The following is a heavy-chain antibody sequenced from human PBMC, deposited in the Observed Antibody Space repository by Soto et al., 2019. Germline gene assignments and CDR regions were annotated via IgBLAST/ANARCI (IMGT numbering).Heavy chain of an antibody. CDR1: GDSISSYY. CDR2: IYKGGSI. CDR3: ARAYYDRSGYAVDP. J-gene: IGHJ5*02. D-gene: IGHD3-22*01. Sequence: PSETLSLTCAVSGDSISSYYCMWIQQPPGKGLEWVGYIYKGGSINYNPSLKSRVTISVDTSNNQFSLKLSSVTAADTAVYYCARAYYDRSGYAVDPWGQGTLVTVSS. V-gene: IGHV4-4*09.